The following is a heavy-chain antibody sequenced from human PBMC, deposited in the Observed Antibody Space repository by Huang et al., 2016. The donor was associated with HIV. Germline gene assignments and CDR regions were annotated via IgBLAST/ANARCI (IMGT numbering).Heavy chain of an antibody. V-gene: IGHV3-30-3*01. CDR1: GFTFRTYA. CDR2: ISYDGSNK. J-gene: IGHJ3*02. CDR3: ARAGRYSSDRGAFDI. Sequence: QVQLVESGGGVVQPGRSLRLPCDASGFTFRTYAMHWVRQAPGKGLEWVAVISYDGSNKYYADSVKGRFTISRDNSKNTLYLQMNSLRAEDTAVYYCARAGRYSSDRGAFDIWGQGTMVTVSS. D-gene: IGHD6-25*01.